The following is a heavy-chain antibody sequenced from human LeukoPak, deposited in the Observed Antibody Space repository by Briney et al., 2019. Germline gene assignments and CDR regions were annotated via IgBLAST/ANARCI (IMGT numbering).Heavy chain of an antibody. Sequence: GGTLRLSCAASGFTFSSYGMSWVRQAPGKGLEWVSAISGSGGSTYYADSVKGRFTISRDNSKNTLYLQMNSLRAEDTAVYYCAKDHDILTGTPGWAFDIWGQGTMVTVSS. J-gene: IGHJ3*02. D-gene: IGHD3-9*01. CDR3: AKDHDILTGTPGWAFDI. CDR2: ISGSGGST. V-gene: IGHV3-23*01. CDR1: GFTFSSYG.